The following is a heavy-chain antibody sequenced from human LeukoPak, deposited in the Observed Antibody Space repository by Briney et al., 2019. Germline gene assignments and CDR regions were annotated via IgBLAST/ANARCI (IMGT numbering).Heavy chain of an antibody. CDR3: ARSYDCGGDCFEAFDI. V-gene: IGHV1-69*13. J-gene: IGHJ3*02. D-gene: IGHD2-21*02. Sequence: SVKVSCKASGGTFSNYPISWVRQTPGQGLEWMGGIIPIFDTGNYAQKFQGRVTITADQSTSTAYMELSSLRSEDTAVYFCARSYDCGGDCFEAFDIWGQGTMVTVSS. CDR2: IIPIFDTG. CDR1: GGTFSNYP.